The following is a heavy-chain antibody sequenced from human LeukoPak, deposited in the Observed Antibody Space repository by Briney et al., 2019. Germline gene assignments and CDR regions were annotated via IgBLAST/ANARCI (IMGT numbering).Heavy chain of an antibody. Sequence: PGGSLRLSCAASGFTFSSYSMNWVCQAPGKGLEWVSSISSSSSYIYYADSVKGRFTISRDNAKNSLYLQMNSLRAEDTAVYYCASLGRLWGQGYWGQGTLVTVSS. J-gene: IGHJ4*02. CDR3: ASLGRLWGQGY. CDR1: GFTFSSYS. V-gene: IGHV3-21*01. D-gene: IGHD3-16*01. CDR2: ISSSSSYI.